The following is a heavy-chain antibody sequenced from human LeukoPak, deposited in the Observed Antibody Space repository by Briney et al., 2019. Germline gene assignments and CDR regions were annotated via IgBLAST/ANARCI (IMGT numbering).Heavy chain of an antibody. D-gene: IGHD6-13*01. Sequence: PGGSLRLSCAASGFTFDDYAMHWVRQAPGKGLEWVSGISWNSGSIGYADSVKGRFTISRDNSKNTLYLQMNSLRAEDTAVYYCATDPIYSSSWWSVDYWGQGTLVTVSS. CDR2: ISWNSGSI. CDR1: GFTFDDYA. V-gene: IGHV3-9*01. J-gene: IGHJ4*02. CDR3: ATDPIYSSSWWSVDY.